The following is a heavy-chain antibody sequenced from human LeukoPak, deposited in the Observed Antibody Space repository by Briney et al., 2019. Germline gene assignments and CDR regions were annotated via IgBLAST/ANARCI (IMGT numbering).Heavy chain of an antibody. CDR1: GFTFDDYA. CDR3: AKDGNYDILTGYLFDY. J-gene: IGHJ4*02. D-gene: IGHD3-9*01. CDR2: ISWNSGSI. V-gene: IGHV3-9*01. Sequence: GRSLRLSCAASGFTFDDYAMHWVRQAPGKGLEWVSGISWNSGSIGYADSVKGRFTISRDNAKNSLCLQMNSLRAEDTALYYCAKDGNYDILTGYLFDYWGQGTLVTVSS.